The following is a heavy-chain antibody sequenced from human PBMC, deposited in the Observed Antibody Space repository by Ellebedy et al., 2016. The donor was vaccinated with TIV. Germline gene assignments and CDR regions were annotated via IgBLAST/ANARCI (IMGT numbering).Heavy chain of an antibody. CDR1: GFTVSSNY. CDR2: IYSGGST. V-gene: IGHV3-66*01. Sequence: GESLKISCAASGFTVSSNYMSWVRQAPGKGLEWVSIIYSGGSTYYADSVKGRFTISRDNAKNSLYLQMNNLRVEDTAVYYCARAHYWGQGTLVTVSS. CDR3: ARAHY. J-gene: IGHJ4*02. D-gene: IGHD3-10*01.